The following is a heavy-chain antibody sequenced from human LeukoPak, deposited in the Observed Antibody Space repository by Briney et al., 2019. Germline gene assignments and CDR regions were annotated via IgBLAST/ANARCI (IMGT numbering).Heavy chain of an antibody. CDR3: ARDVYYGSGTFGY. CDR2: ISYDGSNK. CDR1: GFTFSSYA. J-gene: IGHJ4*02. Sequence: HPGGSLRLSCAASGFTFSSYAMHWVRQAPGKGLEWVAVISYDGSNKYYADSVKGRFTISRDNSKNTLYLQMNSLRAEDTAVYYCARDVYYGSGTFGYWGQGTLVTVSS. D-gene: IGHD3-10*01. V-gene: IGHV3-30-3*01.